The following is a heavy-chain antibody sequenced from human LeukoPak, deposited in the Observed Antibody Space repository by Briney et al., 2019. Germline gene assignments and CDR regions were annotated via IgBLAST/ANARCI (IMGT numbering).Heavy chain of an antibody. CDR1: SFTFSDAW. Sequence: GGYLRLSGAASSFTFSDAWLSWVRQAPGQGLEWVGRTKRKTDGGTTDYAEPVKGRFTNSRDESKNTLYLQINSLRTEDTAVYYCSTDCTGGGYCSPYADYWGQGTLVTVSS. J-gene: IGHJ4*02. CDR3: STDCTGGGYCSPYADY. V-gene: IGHV3-15*01. D-gene: IGHD2-8*02. CDR2: TKRKTDGGTT.